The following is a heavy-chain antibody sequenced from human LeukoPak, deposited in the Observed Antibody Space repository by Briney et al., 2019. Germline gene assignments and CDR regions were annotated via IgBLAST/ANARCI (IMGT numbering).Heavy chain of an antibody. Sequence: GGSLRLSCAASGFTFNSHDMGWVRQAPGKGLEWVSRITGSGDNTYYADSVEGRFTISRDNSKNTVHLQMNSLTAEDTAMYYCARRYCTNGNCFGFTLDCWGQGTLVTVSS. D-gene: IGHD2-8*01. CDR2: ITGSGDNT. J-gene: IGHJ4*02. V-gene: IGHV3-23*01. CDR3: ARRYCTNGNCFGFTLDC. CDR1: GFTFNSHD.